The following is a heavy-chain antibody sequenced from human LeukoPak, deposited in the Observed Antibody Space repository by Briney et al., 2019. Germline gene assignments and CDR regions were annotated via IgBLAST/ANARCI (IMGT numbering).Heavy chain of an antibody. J-gene: IGHJ4*02. V-gene: IGHV4-61*01. CDR3: ARGSTLFDY. Sequence: SETLSLTCTVSAGSVSNGNYYWSWLRQPPGKALEWIGYIYYTGTTYYIPSLEGRVTISVDTSKNQFSVKLNSVTAADTAVYYCARGSTLFDYWGQGTLVTVSS. D-gene: IGHD5/OR15-5a*01. CDR1: AGSVSNGNYY. CDR2: IYYTGTT.